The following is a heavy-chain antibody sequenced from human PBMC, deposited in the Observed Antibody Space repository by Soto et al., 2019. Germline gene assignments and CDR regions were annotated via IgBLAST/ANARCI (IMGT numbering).Heavy chain of an antibody. D-gene: IGHD2-15*01. V-gene: IGHV1-18*04. CDR1: GYTFTSYG. J-gene: IGHJ6*02. Sequence: ASVKVSCKASGYTFTSYGISWVRQAPGQGLEWMGWISAYNGNTNYAQKLQGRVTMTTDTSTSTAYMELRSLRSDDTAVYYCARAQYCSGGSCRFIPRVQGKFYYYGMGVWGQGTTVTVSS. CDR3: ARAQYCSGGSCRFIPRVQGKFYYYGMGV. CDR2: ISAYNGNT.